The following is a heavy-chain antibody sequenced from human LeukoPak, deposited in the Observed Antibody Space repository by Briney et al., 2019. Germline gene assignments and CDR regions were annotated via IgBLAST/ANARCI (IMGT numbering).Heavy chain of an antibody. V-gene: IGHV1-18*01. D-gene: IGHD3-3*02. J-gene: IGHJ3*02. CDR3: ARDWRHLGVGAFDI. CDR2: ISAYNGNT. CDR1: GYTFTSYG. Sequence: ASVKVSCKASGYTFTSYGISWVRQAPGQGLEWMGWISAYNGNTNYAQKLQGRVTMTTDTSTSTAYMELRSLRSDDTAVYYCARDWRHLGVGAFDIWGQGTMVTVSS.